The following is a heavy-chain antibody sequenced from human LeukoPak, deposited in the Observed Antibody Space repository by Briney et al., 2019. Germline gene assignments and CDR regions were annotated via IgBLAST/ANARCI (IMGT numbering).Heavy chain of an antibody. CDR2: IYYSGST. Sequence: SETLSLACTVSGGSISSSSYYWGWIRQPPGKGLEWIGSIYYSGSTYYNPSLKSRVTISVDTSKNQFSLKLSSVTAADTAVYYCARADYGDYGLLFDYWGQGTLVTVSS. CDR1: GGSISSSSYY. D-gene: IGHD4-17*01. V-gene: IGHV4-39*07. CDR3: ARADYGDYGLLFDY. J-gene: IGHJ4*02.